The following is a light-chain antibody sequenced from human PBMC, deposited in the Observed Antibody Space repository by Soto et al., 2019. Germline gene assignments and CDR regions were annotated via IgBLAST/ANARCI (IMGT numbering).Light chain of an antibody. J-gene: IGLJ1*01. CDR2: EVN. Sequence: QSVLTQPPSASGSPGQSVTISCTGTSSDVGGYNYVSWYQQHPGKAPKLMIYEVNKRPSGVPDRFSGSKSGNTASLTVSGLQAGDEADYYCNSYAGSPYVFGTGTKVTVL. CDR1: SSDVGGYNY. CDR3: NSYAGSPYV. V-gene: IGLV2-8*01.